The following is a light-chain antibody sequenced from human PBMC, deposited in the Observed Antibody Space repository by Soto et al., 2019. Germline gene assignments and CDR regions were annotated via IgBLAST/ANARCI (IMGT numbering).Light chain of an antibody. CDR1: QNIRSW. Sequence: DIQVTQSPTSLSASVGVRVSITCRASQNIRSWLAWYQQKPGKAPRLLIYKASSLESGVPSRFSGSGSGTEFTLTISSLQPDDSATYYCQQYDSSSTFGGGIKVDVK. V-gene: IGKV1-5*03. CDR3: QQYDSSST. J-gene: IGKJ4*02. CDR2: KAS.